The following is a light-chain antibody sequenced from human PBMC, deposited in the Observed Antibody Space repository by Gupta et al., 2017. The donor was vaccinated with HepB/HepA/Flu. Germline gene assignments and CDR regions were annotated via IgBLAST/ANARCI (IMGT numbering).Light chain of an antibody. Sequence: QSVLTQPPSVSAAPGQKVTISCSGRSSNIGNNYVSWYQQLPGTAPKLLIYDNDKRPSGIPDRLSGSKSGTSATLGITGLQTGDEADYYCATWDGSLSAVVFGGGTKLTGL. CDR2: DND. V-gene: IGLV1-51*01. J-gene: IGLJ2*01. CDR1: SSNIGNNY. CDR3: ATWDGSLSAVV.